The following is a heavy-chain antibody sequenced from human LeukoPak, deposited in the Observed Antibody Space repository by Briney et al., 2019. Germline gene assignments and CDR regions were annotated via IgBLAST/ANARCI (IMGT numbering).Heavy chain of an antibody. CDR1: GFTFSTSW. CDR2: IKQDGSEK. J-gene: IGHJ6*02. CDR3: ASQDYYYGMDV. V-gene: IGHV3-7*01. Sequence: GGTLRLSCAASGFTFSTSWMSWVRQAPGKGLEWVANIKQDGSEKYYVDSVKGRFTISRDNAKNSLYLQMNSLRAEDTAVYYCASQDYYYGMDVWGQGTTVTVSS.